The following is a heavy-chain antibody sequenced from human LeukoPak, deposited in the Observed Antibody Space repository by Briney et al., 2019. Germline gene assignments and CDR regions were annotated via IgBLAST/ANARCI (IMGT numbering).Heavy chain of an antibody. CDR2: ISSRSTYI. Sequence: GGSLRLSCAASGFTFSDYRMNWVRQAPGKGLEWVSSISSRSTYIYYAASVKGRFTISRDDAKSSLYLQMSSLRAEDTAVYYCATVDGDLPYYMNDWGKGTTVNVSS. CDR1: GFTFSDYR. D-gene: IGHD4-17*01. V-gene: IGHV3-21*04. J-gene: IGHJ6*03. CDR3: ATVDGDLPYYMND.